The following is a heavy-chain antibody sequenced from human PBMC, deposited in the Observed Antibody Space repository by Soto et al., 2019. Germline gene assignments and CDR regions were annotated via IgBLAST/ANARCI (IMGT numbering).Heavy chain of an antibody. Sequence: SETLSLTCTVSGGSASSGSYYWSWIRQPPGKGLEWIGYIYYSGSTNYNPSLKSRVTISVDTSKNQFSLKLSSVTAADTAVYYCARAPDIVAFWYFDYWGQGTLVTVSS. J-gene: IGHJ4*02. CDR2: IYYSGST. CDR1: GGSASSGSYY. V-gene: IGHV4-61*01. CDR3: ARAPDIVAFWYFDY. D-gene: IGHD5-12*01.